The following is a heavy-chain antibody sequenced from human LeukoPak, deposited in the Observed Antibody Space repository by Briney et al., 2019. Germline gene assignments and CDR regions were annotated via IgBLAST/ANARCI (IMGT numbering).Heavy chain of an antibody. J-gene: IGHJ6*02. D-gene: IGHD3-3*01. V-gene: IGHV1-69*04. CDR1: GGTFSSYA. CDR2: FIPIFGIA. Sequence: SVKVSCKASGGTFSSYAISWVRQAPGQGLEWMGRFIPIFGIANYAQKFQGRVTITADKSTSTAYMELSSLRSEDTAVYYCARDRSGYYVYDGMDVWGQGTTVTVSS. CDR3: ARDRSGYYVYDGMDV.